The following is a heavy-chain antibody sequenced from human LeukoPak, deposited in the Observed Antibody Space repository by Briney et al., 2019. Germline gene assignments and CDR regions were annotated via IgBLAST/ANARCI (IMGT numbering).Heavy chain of an antibody. J-gene: IGHJ4*02. CDR2: ISSSSSYI. V-gene: IGHV3-21*01. CDR3: ARVSQSSGWDGPFDY. D-gene: IGHD6-19*01. CDR1: GFTFSSYS. Sequence: PGGSLRLSCAASGFTFSSYSMNWVRRAPGKGLEWVSSISSSSSYIYYADSVKGRFTISRDNAKNSLYLQMNSLRAEDTAVYYCARVSQSSGWDGPFDYWGQGTLVTVSS.